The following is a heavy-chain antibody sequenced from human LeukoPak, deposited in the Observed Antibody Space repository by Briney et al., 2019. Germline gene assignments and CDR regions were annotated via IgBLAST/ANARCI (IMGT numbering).Heavy chain of an antibody. J-gene: IGHJ6*02. Sequence: GGSLSLSCAASGFTCSSYAMHWVHQAPGKGLEWAAVITYDGSNKYYADFVKGRFTISRDNTKNTLYLQMNSMRDEDTAVYCWARAVRGKSGYFDWLLFSPSLLYGMDVWGQGTTVTVSS. CDR1: GFTCSSYA. D-gene: IGHD3-9*01. V-gene: IGHV3-30*04. CDR3: ARAVRGKSGYFDWLLFSPSLLYGMDV. CDR2: ITYDGSNK.